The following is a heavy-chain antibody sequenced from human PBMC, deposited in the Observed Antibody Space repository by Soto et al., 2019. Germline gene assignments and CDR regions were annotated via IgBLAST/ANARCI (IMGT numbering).Heavy chain of an antibody. V-gene: IGHV3-30-3*01. CDR1: GFTFSSYA. J-gene: IGHJ6*02. D-gene: IGHD1-26*01. CDR3: ARVERVGATSYYYYGMDV. CDR2: ISYDGSNK. Sequence: GGSLRLSCAASGFTFSSYAMHWVRQAPGKGLEWVAVISYDGSNKYYADSVKGRFTISRDNSKNTLYLQMNSLRAEDTAVYYCARVERVGATSYYYYGMDVWGQGTTVTVSS.